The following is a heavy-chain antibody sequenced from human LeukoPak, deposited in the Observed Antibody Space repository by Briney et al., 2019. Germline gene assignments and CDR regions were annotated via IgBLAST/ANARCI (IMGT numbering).Heavy chain of an antibody. Sequence: PSETLSLTCTVSGGSISSYYWSWIRQPPGKGLEWIGYIYYSGSTNYNPSLKSRVTISVDTSKNQFSLKLSSVTAADTAVYYCARVELRFLEWLAYPLDNWFDPWGQGTLVTVSS. V-gene: IGHV4-59*01. CDR2: IYYSGST. CDR1: GGSISSYY. J-gene: IGHJ5*02. CDR3: ARVELRFLEWLAYPLDNWFDP. D-gene: IGHD3-3*01.